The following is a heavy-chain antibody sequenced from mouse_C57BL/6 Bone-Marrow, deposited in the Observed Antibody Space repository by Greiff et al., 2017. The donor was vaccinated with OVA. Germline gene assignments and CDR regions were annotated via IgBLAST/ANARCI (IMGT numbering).Heavy chain of an antibody. Sequence: LQQSGGGLVQPGGSMKLSCVASGFTFSNYWMNWVRQSPEKGLEWVAQIRLKSDNYATHYAESVKGRFTISRDDSKSSVYLQMNNLRAEDTGIYYCTAGRDWYFDVWGTGTTVTVSS. D-gene: IGHD4-1*01. CDR3: TAGRDWYFDV. V-gene: IGHV6-3*01. CDR1: GFTFSNYW. J-gene: IGHJ1*03. CDR2: IRLKSDNYAT.